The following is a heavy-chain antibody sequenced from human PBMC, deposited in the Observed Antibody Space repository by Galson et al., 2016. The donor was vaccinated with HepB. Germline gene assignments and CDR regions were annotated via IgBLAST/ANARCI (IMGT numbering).Heavy chain of an antibody. D-gene: IGHD2-2*01. J-gene: IGHJ6*02. CDR1: GVTVRNNY. Sequence: SLRLSCAASGVTVRNNYMSWVRQAPGRGLEWVSVIYSGGDTFYADSVKGRFTISRDNSENTLYLQMNSLRAEDTAVYYCERGVGGVPSANFYYGMDVWGQGATVTVSS. CDR3: ERGVGGVPSANFYYGMDV. V-gene: IGHV3-66*01. CDR2: IYSGGDT.